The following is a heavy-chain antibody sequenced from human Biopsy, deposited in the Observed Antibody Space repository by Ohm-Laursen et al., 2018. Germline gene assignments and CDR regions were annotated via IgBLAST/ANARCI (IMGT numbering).Heavy chain of an antibody. V-gene: IGHV1-69*06. Sequence: SVKVSCKAPGGTFSNYGVNWVRQAPGQGLEWLGGNIPILGTGNYAQKFQDRVTVAADTSASTATMELRSLRSDDTAVYYCATKLTGYFHHWGQGTLVIVSS. CDR2: NIPILGTG. CDR3: ATKLTGYFHH. CDR1: GGTFSNYG. D-gene: IGHD3-9*01. J-gene: IGHJ1*01.